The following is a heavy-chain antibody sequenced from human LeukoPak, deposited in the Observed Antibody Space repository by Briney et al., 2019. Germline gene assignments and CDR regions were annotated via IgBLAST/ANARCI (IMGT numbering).Heavy chain of an antibody. CDR2: INHSGST. J-gene: IGHJ4*02. V-gene: IGHV4-34*01. CDR1: GGSFSGYY. Sequence: ASETLSLTCAVYGGSFSGYYWSWIRQPPGKGREWIGEINHSGSTNYNPSLRSRVTISVDTSKNQSSLKLSSVTAADTAVYYCATQNYYGSGSSVDYWGQGTLVTVSS. CDR3: ATQNYYGSGSSVDY. D-gene: IGHD3-10*01.